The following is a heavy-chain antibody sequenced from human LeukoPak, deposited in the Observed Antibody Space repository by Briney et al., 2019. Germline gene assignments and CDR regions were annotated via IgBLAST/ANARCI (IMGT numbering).Heavy chain of an antibody. D-gene: IGHD2-2*01. CDR1: GFIFGDYN. CDR3: ARVGNTGDAVIIPAAMGFDN. V-gene: IGHV3-48*01. J-gene: IGHJ4*02. Sequence: PGGSLRHSCAASGFIFGDYNMNWVRQVPGKGLEWISYMSSTSTTIFYADSVKGRFTISRDNAKNSLYLQMNSLRAEDTAVYFCARVGNTGDAVIIPAAMGFDNWGQGTVVTVSS. CDR2: MSSTSTTI.